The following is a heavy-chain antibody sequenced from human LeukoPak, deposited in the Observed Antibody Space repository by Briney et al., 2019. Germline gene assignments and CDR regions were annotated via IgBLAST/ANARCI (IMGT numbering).Heavy chain of an antibody. D-gene: IGHD3-3*01. V-gene: IGHV1-2*02. CDR2: INPNSGGT. Sequence: ASVKVSCKASGYTFTGYYMHWVRQAPGQGLEWMGWINPNSGGTNYAQKFQGRVTMTRDTSISTAYMELSRLRSDDTAVYYCARASRFLEWLSQAPDFDYWGQGTLVTVSS. CDR1: GYTFTGYY. CDR3: ARASRFLEWLSQAPDFDY. J-gene: IGHJ4*02.